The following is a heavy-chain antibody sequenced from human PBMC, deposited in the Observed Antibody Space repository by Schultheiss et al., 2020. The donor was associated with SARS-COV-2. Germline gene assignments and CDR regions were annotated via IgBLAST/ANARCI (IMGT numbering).Heavy chain of an antibody. CDR3: ARGPRLRYYYYGMDV. CDR1: GFTVSSNY. Sequence: GGSLRLSCAASGFTVSSNYMSWVRQAPGKGLEWVSSISSSSSYIYYADSVKGRFTISRDNAKNSLYLQMNSLRDEDTAVYYCARGPRLRYYYYGMDVWGQGTTVTVSS. V-gene: IGHV3-21*01. J-gene: IGHJ6*02. CDR2: ISSSSSYI.